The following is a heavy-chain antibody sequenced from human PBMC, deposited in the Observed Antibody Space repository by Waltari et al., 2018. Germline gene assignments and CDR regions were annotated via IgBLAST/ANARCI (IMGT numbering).Heavy chain of an antibody. CDR3: ASLGYCSGGSCPPPGDY. D-gene: IGHD2-15*01. CDR2: INHSGST. Sequence: QVQLQQWGAGLLKPSETLSLTCAVSGGSSRGSYWSWIRQPPGKGLEWIGEINHSGSTNYNPSLKSRVTISVDTSKNQFSLKLSSVTAADTAVYYCASLGYCSGGSCPPPGDYWGQGTLVTVSS. CDR1: GGSSRGSY. J-gene: IGHJ4*02. V-gene: IGHV4-34*01.